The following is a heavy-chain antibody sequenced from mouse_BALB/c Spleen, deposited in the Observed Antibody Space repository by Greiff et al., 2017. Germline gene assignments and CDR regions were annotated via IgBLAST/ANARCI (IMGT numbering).Heavy chain of an antibody. CDR1: GYTFTDYN. D-gene: IGHD2-1*01. Sequence: EVQLQQSGPELVKPGASVKISCKASGYTFTDYNMHWVKQSPGKSLEWIGYIYPYNGGTGYNQKFKSKATLTVDNSSSTAYMELRSLTSEDSAVYYCAREGYYGNYDAMDYWGQGTSVTVSS. CDR2: IYPYNGGT. J-gene: IGHJ4*01. CDR3: AREGYYGNYDAMDY. V-gene: IGHV1S29*02.